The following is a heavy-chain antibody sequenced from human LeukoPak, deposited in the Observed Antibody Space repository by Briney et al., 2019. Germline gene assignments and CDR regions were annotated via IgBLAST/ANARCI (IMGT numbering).Heavy chain of an antibody. Sequence: ASVKVSCKASAYIFTSYPIHWVRQAPGQRLEWMGWINTGNGNTKYSQKFEGRVTVTRDTSATAAYMELSSLRSEDTAVYYCARDDAVPSGYDYRTLDYWGQGTLVTVSS. J-gene: IGHJ4*02. CDR2: INTGNGNT. V-gene: IGHV1-3*04. CDR3: ARDDAVPSGYDYRTLDY. CDR1: AYIFTSYP. D-gene: IGHD5-12*01.